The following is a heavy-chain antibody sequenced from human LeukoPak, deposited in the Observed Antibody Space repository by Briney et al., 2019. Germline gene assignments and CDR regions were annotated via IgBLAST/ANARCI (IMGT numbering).Heavy chain of an antibody. J-gene: IGHJ3*02. Sequence: GESLKISCKASGYTFTNYWIGWVRQMPGKGLEWMGIIYPGDSDTRYSPSFRGQVIISADKSIRTAYLQWTSLKASDTAMYYCATTRYGSGSYGAFDIWGQGTMVTVSS. D-gene: IGHD3-10*01. V-gene: IGHV5-51*01. CDR1: GYTFTNYW. CDR2: IYPGDSDT. CDR3: ATTRYGSGSYGAFDI.